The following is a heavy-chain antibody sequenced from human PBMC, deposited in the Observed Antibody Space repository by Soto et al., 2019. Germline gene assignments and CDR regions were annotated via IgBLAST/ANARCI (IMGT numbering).Heavy chain of an antibody. J-gene: IGHJ3*02. D-gene: IGHD2-21*02. CDR2: IYHSGST. V-gene: IGHV4-30-2*01. CDR3: ARAHGGNSDAFDI. CDR1: GGSISSGGYS. Sequence: SETLSLTCAVSGGSISSGGYSWSWIRQPPGKGLEWIGYIYHSGSTYYNPSLKSRVTISVDRSKNQFSLKLSSVTAADTAVYYCARAHGGNSDAFDIWGQGTMVT.